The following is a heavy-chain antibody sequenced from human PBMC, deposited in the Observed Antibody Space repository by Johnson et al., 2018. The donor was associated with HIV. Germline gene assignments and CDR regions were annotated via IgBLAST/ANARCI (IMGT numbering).Heavy chain of an antibody. J-gene: IGHJ3*02. Sequence: QEQLVESGGGVVQPGGSLRLSCAASGFTFSNYGMHWVRQATGKGLEWVPLIRYDGSNKYYADSVKGRFTISRDNSKNTLYLQMNRLRAEDTAVYYCARAPGYSRAFDIWGQGTMVTVSS. CDR1: GFTFSNYG. CDR3: ARAPGYSRAFDI. D-gene: IGHD5-18*01. V-gene: IGHV3-30*02. CDR2: IRYDGSNK.